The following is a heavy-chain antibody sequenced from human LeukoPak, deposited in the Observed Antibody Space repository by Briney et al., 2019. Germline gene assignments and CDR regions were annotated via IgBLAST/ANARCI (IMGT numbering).Heavy chain of an antibody. CDR3: ARDQSYASGSPGY. J-gene: IGHJ4*02. D-gene: IGHD3-10*01. V-gene: IGHV1-18*01. Sequence: VASVTVSCTASGYTFTRYGISWVRQAPGQGLEWMGWISVYNGKTKYAQKLQGRVIMTTDTSTSIAYMELRSLRSDDTAVYYCARDQSYASGSPGYWGQGTLVTVSS. CDR1: GYTFTRYG. CDR2: ISVYNGKT.